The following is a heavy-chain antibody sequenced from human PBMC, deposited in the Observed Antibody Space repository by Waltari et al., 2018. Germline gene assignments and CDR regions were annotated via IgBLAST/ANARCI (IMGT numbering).Heavy chain of an antibody. CDR3: AKPFYNWDDPLVS. D-gene: IGHD1-20*01. CDR2: ISFSDAT. CDR1: GFTFHIFA. J-gene: IGHJ5*02. Sequence: EVQLLESGGVLVQAGGSLSLSCGFHGFTFHIFAINWVRRAPGTGRQGVAAISFSDATVHADSVKGRFTISRDTSKDTVYLQMNSLRADDTAVYYCAKPFYNWDDPLVSWGQGTPVTVSS. V-gene: IGHV3-23*01.